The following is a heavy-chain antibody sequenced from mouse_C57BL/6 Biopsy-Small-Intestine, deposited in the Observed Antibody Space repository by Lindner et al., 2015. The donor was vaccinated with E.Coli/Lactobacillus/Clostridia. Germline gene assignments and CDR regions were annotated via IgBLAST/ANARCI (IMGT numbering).Heavy chain of an antibody. D-gene: IGHD3-2*02. Sequence: VQLQESGPVLVKPGASVKISCKASGFSFTGYYIHWVRQSHGNILDWIGYIYPYNGLSSYNREFKGKATLTVDKSSSTAYMELRSLTSEDSAVYYCARSEGSSGFLDYWGQGTTLTVSS. CDR1: GFSFTGYY. J-gene: IGHJ2*01. V-gene: IGHV1-31*01. CDR3: ARSEGSSGFLDY. CDR2: IYPYNGLS.